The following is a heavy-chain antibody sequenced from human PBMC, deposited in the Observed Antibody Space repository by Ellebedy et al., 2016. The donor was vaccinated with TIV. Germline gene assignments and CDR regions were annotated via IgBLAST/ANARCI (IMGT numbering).Heavy chain of an antibody. D-gene: IGHD4-23*01. CDR1: GFTFSLYS. V-gene: IGHV3-48*04. Sequence: PGGSLRLSCAASGFTFSLYSMNWVRQAPGKGLEWISYISSGSSSIYYADSVKGRFTITRDNDKNLLYLQMSSLRVEDTAVYYCARDPRGTTVVLPFDPWGQGTLVTVSS. J-gene: IGHJ5*02. CDR2: ISSGSSSI. CDR3: ARDPRGTTVVLPFDP.